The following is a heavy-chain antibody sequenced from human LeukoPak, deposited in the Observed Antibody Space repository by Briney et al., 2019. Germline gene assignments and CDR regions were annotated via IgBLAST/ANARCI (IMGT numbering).Heavy chain of an antibody. D-gene: IGHD2/OR15-2a*01. CDR3: ARDGQNWDY. J-gene: IGHJ4*02. V-gene: IGHV4-38-2*02. Sequence: KSSETLSLTCTVSGYSITSGYYWGWIRQPTGKGLEWIGSIYHSGSTYYNPSLKSRVTISVDTSKNQFSLKLTSVTAADTAVYYCARDGQNWDYWGQGTLVTVSS. CDR2: IYHSGST. CDR1: GYSITSGYY.